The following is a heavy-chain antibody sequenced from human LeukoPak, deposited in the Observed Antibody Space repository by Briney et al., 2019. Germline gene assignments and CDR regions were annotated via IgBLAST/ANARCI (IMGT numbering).Heavy chain of an antibody. CDR1: GGSISSSSYY. CDR3: AGRLGSYSGVGY. V-gene: IGHV4-39*01. J-gene: IGHJ4*02. Sequence: SETLSLTCSVSGGSISSSSYYWGRVRQPPGKGLEWIGSISYSGSTYYSPSLKSRVTISVDTSKNQFSLRLSSVTAADTAVYYCAGRLGSYSGVGYWGQGTLVTVSS. CDR2: ISYSGST. D-gene: IGHD1-26*01.